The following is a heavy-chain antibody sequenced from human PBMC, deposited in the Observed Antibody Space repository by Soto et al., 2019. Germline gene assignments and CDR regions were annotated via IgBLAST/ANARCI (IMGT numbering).Heavy chain of an antibody. CDR3: AREEKQLSRYGGDFDY. J-gene: IGHJ4*02. Sequence: PSETLSLTCSVSDGSVNSGNYYWSWIRQPPGKGLEWIGHIYYIGTTDYNPSLKSRVTISVDTSKNQFSLKVTSVTAADTAVYFCAREEKQLSRYGGDFDYWGQGILVTVSS. V-gene: IGHV4-61*01. D-gene: IGHD3-16*01. CDR1: DGSVNSGNYY. CDR2: IYYIGTT.